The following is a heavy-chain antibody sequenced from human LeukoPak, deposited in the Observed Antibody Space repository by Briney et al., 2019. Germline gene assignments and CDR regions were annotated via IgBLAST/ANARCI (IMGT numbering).Heavy chain of an antibody. V-gene: IGHV3-53*01. Sequence: GASLRLSCAASGLIVSSNYMSWVRQAPRKGLEWVSVVYSCGNTYYADSVKGRFTISRDNSKNTLYLQMNSLIFEDTAVYYCARATSSSLYSAFDIWGQGTMVTVSS. D-gene: IGHD6-13*01. CDR2: VYSCGNT. J-gene: IGHJ3*02. CDR3: ARATSSSLYSAFDI. CDR1: GLIVSSNY.